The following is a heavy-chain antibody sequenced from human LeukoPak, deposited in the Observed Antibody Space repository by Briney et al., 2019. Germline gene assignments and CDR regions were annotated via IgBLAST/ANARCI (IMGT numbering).Heavy chain of an antibody. CDR2: IKQDGSEK. CDR1: GFTLSNYW. Sequence: GGSLRLSCAASGFTLSNYWMSWVRQAPGKGLEWVANIKQDGSEKYYVDSVKGRFTISRDNAKNSLYLQMNSLRAEDTAVYYCARESVWFGELPTGYWGQGTLVTVSS. CDR3: ARESVWFGELPTGY. J-gene: IGHJ4*02. D-gene: IGHD3-10*01. V-gene: IGHV3-7*01.